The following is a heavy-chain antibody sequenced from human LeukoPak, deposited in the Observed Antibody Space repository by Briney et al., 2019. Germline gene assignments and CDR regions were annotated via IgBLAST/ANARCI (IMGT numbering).Heavy chain of an antibody. CDR3: ARFGYCSSTICYGDDFDV. Sequence: SETLSLTCTVSGDSISRSAYYWGWIRQSPGKGLEWIGRMYTSGSTKYNPSLKSRVAMSVDTSKNQFSLKLSSVTAADTAVYYCARFGYCSSTICYGDDFDVWGQGTMVTVSS. J-gene: IGHJ3*01. D-gene: IGHD2-2*01. CDR1: GDSISRSAYY. V-gene: IGHV4-39*07. CDR2: MYTSGST.